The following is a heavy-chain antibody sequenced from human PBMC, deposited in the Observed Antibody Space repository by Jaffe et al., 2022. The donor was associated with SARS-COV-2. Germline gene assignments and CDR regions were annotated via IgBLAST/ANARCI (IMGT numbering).Heavy chain of an antibody. CDR2: IGTAGDT. V-gene: IGHV3-13*01. CDR3: ARGAYSSGLVGYYYYGMDV. Sequence: EVQLVESGGGLVQPGGSLRLSCAASGFTFSSYDMHWVRQATGKGLEWVSAIGTAGDTYYPGSVKGRFTISRENAKNSLYLQMNSLRAGDTAVYYCARGAYSSGLVGYYYYGMDVWGQGTTVTVSS. CDR1: GFTFSSYD. J-gene: IGHJ6*02. D-gene: IGHD6-19*01.